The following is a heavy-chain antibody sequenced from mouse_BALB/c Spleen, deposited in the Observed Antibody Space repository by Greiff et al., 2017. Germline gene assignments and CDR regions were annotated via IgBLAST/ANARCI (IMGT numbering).Heavy chain of an antibody. V-gene: IGHV5-9-3*01. J-gene: IGHJ3*01. CDR2: ISSGGSYT. Sequence: EVMLVESGGGLVKPGGSLKLSCAASGFTFSSYAMSWVRQTPEKRLEWVATISSGGSYTYYPDSVKGRFTISRDNAKNTLYLQMSSLRSEDTAMYYCARHEDGYWFAYWGQGTLVTVSA. CDR3: ARHEDGYWFAY. D-gene: IGHD1-2*01. CDR1: GFTFSSYA.